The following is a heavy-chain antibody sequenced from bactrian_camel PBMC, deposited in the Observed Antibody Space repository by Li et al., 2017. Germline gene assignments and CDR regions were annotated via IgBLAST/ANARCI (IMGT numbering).Heavy chain of an antibody. Sequence: VQLVESGGASVRIGGSLTLSCKQSSYTPSSKLAWFRQAPGKEREGVAAIYSGTGTTYYADSVKGRFTISQDNAKNTVYLQMNSLKPEDTAMYYCVVVPFAKCGGWEHTSPAFGYWGQGTQVTVS. CDR1: SYTPSSK. J-gene: IGHJ6*01. CDR2: IYSGTGTT. V-gene: IGHV3S40*01. CDR3: VVVPFAKCGGWEHTSPAFGY. D-gene: IGHD2*01.